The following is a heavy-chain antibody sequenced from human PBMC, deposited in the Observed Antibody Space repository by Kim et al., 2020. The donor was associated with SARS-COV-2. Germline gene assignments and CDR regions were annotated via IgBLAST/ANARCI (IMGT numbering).Heavy chain of an antibody. CDR1: GYTFTSYG. CDR2: ISAYNGNT. D-gene: IGHD6-6*01. Sequence: ASVKVSCKASGYTFTSYGISWVRQAPGQGLEWMGWISAYNGNTNYAQKLQGRVTMTTDTSTSTAYMELRSLRSDDTAVYYCARELVAARPYYYYYYYGMDVWGQGTTVTVSS. V-gene: IGHV1-18*01. CDR3: ARELVAARPYYYYYYYGMDV. J-gene: IGHJ6*02.